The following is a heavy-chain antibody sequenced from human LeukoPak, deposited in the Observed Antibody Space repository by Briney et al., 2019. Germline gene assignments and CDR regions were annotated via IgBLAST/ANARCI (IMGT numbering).Heavy chain of an antibody. CDR1: GFTFDDYA. CDR2: ISWSRGSL. J-gene: IGHJ4*02. CDR3: AKARYSSGWDYFDS. D-gene: IGHD6-19*01. Sequence: GGSLRLSCAASGFTFDDYAMHWVRQAPGKGLEWVSGISWSRGSLGYADSVKGRFTISRDNAKNSLYLQMSSLRAEDTALYYCAKARYSSGWDYFDSWGQGILVTVSS. V-gene: IGHV3-9*01.